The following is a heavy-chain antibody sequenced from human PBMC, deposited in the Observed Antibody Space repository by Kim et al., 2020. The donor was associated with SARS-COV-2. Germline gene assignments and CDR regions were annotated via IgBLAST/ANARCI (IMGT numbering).Heavy chain of an antibody. CDR2: INPNSGGT. CDR3: ARATLTNGWFDP. CDR1: GYTFTGYY. J-gene: IGHJ5*02. Sequence: ASVKVSCKASGYTFTGYYMHWVRQAPGQGLEWMGRINPNSGGTNYAQKFQGRVTMTRDTSISTAYMELSRLRSDDTAVYYCARATLTNGWFDPWGQGTLVTVSS. V-gene: IGHV1-2*06.